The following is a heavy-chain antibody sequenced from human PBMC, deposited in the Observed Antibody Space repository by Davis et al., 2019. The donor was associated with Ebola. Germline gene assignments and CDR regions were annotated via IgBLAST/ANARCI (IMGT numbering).Heavy chain of an antibody. V-gene: IGHV1-18*04. CDR3: ARDRSSSWPFDY. CDR1: GYTFTYRY. CDR2: ISAYNGNT. Sequence: ASVKVSCKASGYTFTYRYLHWVRQAPGQGLEWMGWISAYNGNTNYAQKLQGRVTMTTDTSTSTAYMELRSLRSDDTAVYYCARDRSSSWPFDYWGQGTLVTVSS. D-gene: IGHD6-13*01. J-gene: IGHJ4*02.